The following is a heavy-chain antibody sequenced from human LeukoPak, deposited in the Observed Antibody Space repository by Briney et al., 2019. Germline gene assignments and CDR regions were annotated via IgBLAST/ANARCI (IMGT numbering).Heavy chain of an antibody. CDR2: IRGGGEST. V-gene: IGHV3-23*01. J-gene: IGHJ4*02. Sequence: PGGSLRLSCAASGFTFGSYAMSWVRQAPGKGLEWVSTIRGGGESTYYADSAKGRFTNSSDNYKKTVYLQMNSLRAEDTAVYYCAKVLSRCQDYWGQGTLVTVFS. D-gene: IGHD4-17*01. CDR1: GFTFGSYA. CDR3: AKVLSRCQDY.